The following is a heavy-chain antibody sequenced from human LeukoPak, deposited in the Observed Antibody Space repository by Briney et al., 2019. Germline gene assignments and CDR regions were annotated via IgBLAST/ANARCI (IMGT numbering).Heavy chain of an antibody. D-gene: IGHD4-11*01. CDR2: IIPILGIA. CDR1: GGTFSSYA. CDR3: ARAEGKTTVTSYYFDY. J-gene: IGHJ4*02. Sequence: SVKVSCKASGGTFSSYAISWVRQAPGQGFEWMGRIIPILGIANYAQKFQGRVTITADKSTSTAYMELSSLRSEDTAVYYCARAEGKTTVTSYYFDYWGQGTLVTVSS. V-gene: IGHV1-69*04.